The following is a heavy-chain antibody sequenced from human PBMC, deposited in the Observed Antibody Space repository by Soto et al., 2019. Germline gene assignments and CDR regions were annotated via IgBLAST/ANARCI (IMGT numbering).Heavy chain of an antibody. J-gene: IGHJ6*02. Sequence: QVQLVESGGGEVKPGRSLTISCAASGFTFSTYGMHWVRQTPGKGLVWVAVISYDGTNKFYSDSVKGRFTISRDNFKNTLTLQMNSLRADDTAVYSCAKDLQSYGDYDYYCYGMDVWGLGTRVTVSS. CDR1: GFTFSTYG. CDR2: ISYDGTNK. V-gene: IGHV3-30*18. D-gene: IGHD4-17*01. CDR3: AKDLQSYGDYDYYCYGMDV.